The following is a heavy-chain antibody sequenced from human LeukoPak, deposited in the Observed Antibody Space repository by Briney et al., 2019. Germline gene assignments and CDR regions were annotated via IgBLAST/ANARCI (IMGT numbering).Heavy chain of an antibody. CDR3: ARDPRWLTPDCTSTSCYENYFDP. J-gene: IGHJ5*02. CDR1: GYSISSGYQ. Sequence: SETLSVTCAVSGYSISSGYQWAWIRPSPGKGLEGIDNIYHSGSAHYNPSLKRRLTISVETSKNHFSLKMYSVTAADTAVYYCARDPRWLTPDCTSTSCYENYFDPWGQGTLVTVSS. V-gene: IGHV4-38-2*02. D-gene: IGHD2-2*01. CDR2: IYHSGSA.